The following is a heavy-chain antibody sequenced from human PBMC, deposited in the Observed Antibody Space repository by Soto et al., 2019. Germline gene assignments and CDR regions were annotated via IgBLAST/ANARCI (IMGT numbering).Heavy chain of an antibody. CDR1: GFTVSSYG. Sequence: QVQLVESGGGVVQPGRSLRLSCAASGFTVSSYGLHWVRLAPGKGLEWLAFISYDGSDKFYADSVKGRFTISRDSSKNTLYLQMNSLRAEDTAVYYCARVLGGYPNFDFWVQGTLVTVSS. CDR3: ARVLGGYPNFDF. CDR2: ISYDGSDK. D-gene: IGHD3-22*01. J-gene: IGHJ4*02. V-gene: IGHV3-30-3*01.